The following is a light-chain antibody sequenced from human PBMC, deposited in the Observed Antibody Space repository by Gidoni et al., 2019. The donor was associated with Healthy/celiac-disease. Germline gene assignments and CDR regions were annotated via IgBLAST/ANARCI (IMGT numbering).Light chain of an antibody. J-gene: IGKJ1*01. Sequence: EIVLTQSPGTLSLSTGERATLSCRASQSVSSTYLSWYQQKPGQAPRLLLYGASSRVTGVPDRFIGSGSGTDFTLTISRLEPEDFAGYYCQQGAFGQGTKVEMK. V-gene: IGKV3-20*01. CDR1: QSVSSTY. CDR3: QQGA. CDR2: GAS.